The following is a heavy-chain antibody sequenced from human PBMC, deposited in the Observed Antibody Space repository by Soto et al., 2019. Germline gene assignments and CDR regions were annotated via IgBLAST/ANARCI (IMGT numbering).Heavy chain of an antibody. CDR3: GRGLTRTPSYYYYYGMDV. CDR2: IYAYNGNT. CDR1: GYTFKNYG. V-gene: IGHV1-18*01. Sequence: GASVKVSCKASGYTFKNYGISWVRQAPGQGLDWLGWIYAYNGNTDYAEIVQGRVTMTTDTSTSTAYMELRSLRSDDTAVYYCGRGLTRTPSYYYYYGMDVWGQGTTVTVSS. J-gene: IGHJ6*02.